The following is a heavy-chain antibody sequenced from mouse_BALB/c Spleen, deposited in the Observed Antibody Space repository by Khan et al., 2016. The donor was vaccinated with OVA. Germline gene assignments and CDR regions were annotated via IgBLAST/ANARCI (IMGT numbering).Heavy chain of an antibody. Sequence: VQLQESGPGLVAPSQSLSITCTVSGFSLTSYGVHWVRQPPGKGLEWLVVIWSDGSTNYNSVLKSRLSISKDNSKSQVFLKMNSLQTDDTAIYYCARWFDGYSSLYAMDYWGQGTSGTGSS. V-gene: IGHV2-6*02. CDR3: ARWFDGYSSLYAMDY. CDR2: IWSDGST. D-gene: IGHD2-3*01. J-gene: IGHJ4*01. CDR1: GFSLTSYG.